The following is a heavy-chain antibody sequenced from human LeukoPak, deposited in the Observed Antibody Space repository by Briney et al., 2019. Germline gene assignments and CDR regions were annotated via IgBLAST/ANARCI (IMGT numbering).Heavy chain of an antibody. J-gene: IGHJ4*02. CDR3: ARERDSSPYFDY. Sequence: SVKVSCKASGGTFSSYAVSWVRQAPGQGLEWMGGIIPIFGTANYAQKFQGRVTITTDESTSTAYMELSSLRSEDTAVYYCARERDSSPYFDYWGQGTLVTVSS. V-gene: IGHV1-69*05. D-gene: IGHD6-6*01. CDR1: GGTFSSYA. CDR2: IIPIFGTA.